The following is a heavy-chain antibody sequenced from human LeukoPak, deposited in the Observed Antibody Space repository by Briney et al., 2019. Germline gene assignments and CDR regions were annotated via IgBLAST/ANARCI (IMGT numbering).Heavy chain of an antibody. J-gene: IGHJ1*01. CDR3: ARLGLYDSSGYYYV. Sequence: SETLSLTCAVSGGSISSSHWWSWVRPPPGKGLEWIGDIFHDGTTNFNPSLKSRLTLSTDKSKNQFSLKLSSVTAADTAVYYCARLGLYDSSGYYYVWGQGTLVTVSS. D-gene: IGHD3-22*01. CDR2: IFHDGTT. V-gene: IGHV4-4*02. CDR1: GGSISSSHW.